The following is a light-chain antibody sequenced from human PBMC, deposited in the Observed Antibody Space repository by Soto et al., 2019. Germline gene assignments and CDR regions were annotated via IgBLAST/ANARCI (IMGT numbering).Light chain of an antibody. CDR3: HQRQSWPRT. V-gene: IGKV3-15*01. CDR1: QSVSSN. CDR2: GAS. J-gene: IGKJ1*01. Sequence: EIVMTQSPATLSVSPGERATLSCRASQSVSSNLAWYQQKPGQAPRLLIYGASTRATGVPARFSASGSGTDFTLTTSDVQPEDFALYYCHQRQSWPRTFGQGTQVE.